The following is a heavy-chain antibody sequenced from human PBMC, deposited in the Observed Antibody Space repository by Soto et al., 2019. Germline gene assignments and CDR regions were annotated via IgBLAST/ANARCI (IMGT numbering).Heavy chain of an antibody. Sequence: SETLSLTCAVYGGSFSGYCWSWIRQPPGKGLEWIGEINHSGSTNYNPSLKSRVTISVDTSKNQFSLKLSSVTAADTAVYYCARGPGGDFWSGSLYYYYGMDVWGQGTTVTVSS. CDR3: ARGPGGDFWSGSLYYYYGMDV. CDR1: GGSFSGYC. CDR2: INHSGST. V-gene: IGHV4-34*01. J-gene: IGHJ6*02. D-gene: IGHD3-3*01.